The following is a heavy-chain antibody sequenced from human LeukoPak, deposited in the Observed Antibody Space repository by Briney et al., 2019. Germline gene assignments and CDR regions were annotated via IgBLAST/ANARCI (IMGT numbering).Heavy chain of an antibody. CDR2: IYYSGST. Sequence: PSETLSLTCTVSGGSISSSLYYWGWIRQPPGKGLEWIGSIYYSGSTYYNPSLKSRVTISVDTSKNQFSLKLSSVTAADTAVYYCARLGATTASFYYYYMDVWGKGTTVTVSS. CDR1: GGSISSSLYY. V-gene: IGHV4-39*01. D-gene: IGHD1-26*01. CDR3: ARLGATTASFYYYYMDV. J-gene: IGHJ6*03.